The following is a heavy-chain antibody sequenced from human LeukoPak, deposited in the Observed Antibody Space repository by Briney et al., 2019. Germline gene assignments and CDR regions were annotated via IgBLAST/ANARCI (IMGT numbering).Heavy chain of an antibody. V-gene: IGHV1-46*01. J-gene: IGHJ4*02. CDR2: INPSGGST. CDR1: GYTFTSYD. D-gene: IGHD3-16*02. Sequence: ASVKVSCKASGYTFTSYDINWVRQAPGQGLEWMGIINPSGGSTSYAQKFQGRVTMTRDTSTSTVYMELSSLRSEDTAVYYCARDYDYVWGSYRYLFDYWGQGTLVTVSS. CDR3: ARDYDYVWGSYRYLFDY.